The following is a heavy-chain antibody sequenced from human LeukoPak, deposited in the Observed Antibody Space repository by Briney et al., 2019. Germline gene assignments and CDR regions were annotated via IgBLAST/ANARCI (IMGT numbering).Heavy chain of an antibody. V-gene: IGHV4-59*01. D-gene: IGHD5-24*01. CDR3: ARDGGDGYNFD. Sequence: PSETLSLTCTVSGGSISSYCWSWIRQPPGKGLEWIGYIYYSGSTNYNPSLKSRVTISVDTSKNQFSLKLSSVTAADTAVYYCARDGGDGYNFDWGQGTLVTVSS. CDR1: GGSISSYC. J-gene: IGHJ4*02. CDR2: IYYSGST.